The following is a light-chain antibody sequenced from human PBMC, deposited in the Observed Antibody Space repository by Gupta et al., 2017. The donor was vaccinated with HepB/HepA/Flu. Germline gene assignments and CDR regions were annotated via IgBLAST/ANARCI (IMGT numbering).Light chain of an antibody. CDR2: GAS. J-gene: IGKJ2*01. CDR3: QQYNNWPPYT. Sequence: DIVVTQSPATLSVSPGERATLSCRASQSVSSNLAWYQQKPGQAPRLLIYGASTRATGIPARFSGSGSGTEFTLTISSLQSEDVAVYYCQQYNNWPPYTFGQGTKLEIK. CDR1: QSVSSN. V-gene: IGKV3-15*01.